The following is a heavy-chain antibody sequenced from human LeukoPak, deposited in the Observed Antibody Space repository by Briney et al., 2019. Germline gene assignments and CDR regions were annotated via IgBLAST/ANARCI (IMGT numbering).Heavy chain of an antibody. CDR2: ISGSGGST. D-gene: IGHD3-9*01. CDR1: GFTFSSYA. CDR3: AKAVNFDWLPNDY. V-gene: IGHV3-23*01. Sequence: PGGSLRLSCAASGFTFSSYAMSWVRQAPGKGLEWVSAISGSGGSTYYADFVKGRFTISRDNSKNTLYLQMNSLRAEDTAVYYCAKAVNFDWLPNDYWGQGTLVTVSS. J-gene: IGHJ4*02.